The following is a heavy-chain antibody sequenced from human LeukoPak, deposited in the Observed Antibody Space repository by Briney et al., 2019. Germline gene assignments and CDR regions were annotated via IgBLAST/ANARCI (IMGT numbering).Heavy chain of an antibody. CDR3: ARGYCRDDICQVFPY. CDR2: MSYSGRT. Sequence: PSETLSLTCTVSGGSVSSYYWSWIRQTPEKGLEWIGYMSYSGRTDYGPSLKSRVTMSVDTSKNQFSLKMSYVTAADTGVYYCARGYCRDDICQVFPYWGQGTLVTVSS. J-gene: IGHJ4*02. V-gene: IGHV4-59*02. D-gene: IGHD2-21*02. CDR1: GGSVSSYY.